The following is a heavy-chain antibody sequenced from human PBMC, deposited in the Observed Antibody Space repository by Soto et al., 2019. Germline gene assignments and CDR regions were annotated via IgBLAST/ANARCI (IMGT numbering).Heavy chain of an antibody. D-gene: IGHD4-17*01. V-gene: IGHV4-34*01. CDR3: AKAYGDYVFDY. Sequence: PSETLSLTCAVYGGSFSGYYWTWIRQPPGTGLEWIGEINHSGSTNYNPSLKSRVTISVDTSKNQFSLKLSSVTAADTAVYYCAKAYGDYVFDYWGQGTLVTVSS. CDR1: GGSFSGYY. CDR2: INHSGST. J-gene: IGHJ4*02.